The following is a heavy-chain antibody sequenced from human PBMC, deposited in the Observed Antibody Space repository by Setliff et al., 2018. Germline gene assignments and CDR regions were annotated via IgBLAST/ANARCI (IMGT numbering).Heavy chain of an antibody. Sequence: ASVKVSCKASGYTFTNYGINWVRQAPGQRLEWVGWISAYNGDTNYAQKFQGRVTMTTDRSTSTAYMELRSLKSDDTAVYYCASAAAGYCSGRSCYAKLYFDYWGQGTLVTVSS. V-gene: IGHV1-18*01. CDR2: ISAYNGDT. J-gene: IGHJ4*02. D-gene: IGHD2-15*01. CDR3: ASAAAGYCSGRSCYAKLYFDY. CDR1: GYTFTNYG.